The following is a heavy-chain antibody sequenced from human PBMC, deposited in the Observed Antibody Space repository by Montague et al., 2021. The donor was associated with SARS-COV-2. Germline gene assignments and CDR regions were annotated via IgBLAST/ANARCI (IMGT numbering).Heavy chain of an antibody. V-gene: IGHV4-39*01. CDR2: FYYAGGT. CDR3: ARLYGSSFDY. D-gene: IGHD4-17*01. J-gene: IGHJ4*02. Sequence: SETLSLTCTVSGGSVSRISSHWGWLRQPPGKGLEYIGSFYYAGGTQYNPSLKSRVTISVDTSNDQFSLKMNSVTAADTAVYCCARLYGSSFDYWGQGTLVTVPS. CDR1: GGSVSRISSH.